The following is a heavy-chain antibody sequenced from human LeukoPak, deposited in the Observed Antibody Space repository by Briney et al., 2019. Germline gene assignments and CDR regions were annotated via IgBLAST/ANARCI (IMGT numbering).Heavy chain of an antibody. V-gene: IGHV3-23*01. J-gene: IGHJ6*03. CDR1: GFSFSGYA. D-gene: IGHD3-10*01. Sequence: RGESLILSCAASGFSFSGYAMSWVRQAPGKGLEWVSVIGGGPGNTYYTDSVKGRFTISRDNSKNTLYLQMNSLRAEDTAVYYCAKDFLGYYYGSGSYYTHYYYYYMDVWGKGTTVTISS. CDR2: IGGGPGNT. CDR3: AKDFLGYYYGSGSYYTHYYYYYMDV.